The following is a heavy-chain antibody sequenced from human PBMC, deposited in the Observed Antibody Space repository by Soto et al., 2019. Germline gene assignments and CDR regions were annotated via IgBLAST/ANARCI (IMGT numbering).Heavy chain of an antibody. V-gene: IGHV3-49*03. Sequence: EVQLVESGGGLVQPGRSLRLSCTASGFTFGDYAMSWFRQAPGKGLGWVGFIRSRAYGGTTEYAASVKGRCTISRDDSKRIAYLQMNSLKTEDTAVYYGTRSGGGATGFDYWGQGPLVTVSS. D-gene: IGHD1-26*01. J-gene: IGHJ4*02. CDR1: GFTFGDYA. CDR3: TRSGGGATGFDY. CDR2: IRSRAYGGTT.